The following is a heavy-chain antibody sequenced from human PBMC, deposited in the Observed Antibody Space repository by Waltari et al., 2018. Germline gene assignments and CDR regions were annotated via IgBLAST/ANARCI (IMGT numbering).Heavy chain of an antibody. CDR2: VYWDDNK. CDR1: GFSFSTSGVG. CDR3: AHRPSHYDIFSGYYNYFDY. D-gene: IGHD3-9*01. J-gene: IGHJ4*02. Sequence: QITLKESGPTLVKPTQTLTLTCAFSGFSFSTSGVGVGWNRQPPGKALEWLAFVYWDDNKRYSPSLKGRLTITKDTSEDQVVLTMTNMDPVDTATYFCAHRPSHYDIFSGYYNYFDYWGQGILVTVSS. V-gene: IGHV2-5*02.